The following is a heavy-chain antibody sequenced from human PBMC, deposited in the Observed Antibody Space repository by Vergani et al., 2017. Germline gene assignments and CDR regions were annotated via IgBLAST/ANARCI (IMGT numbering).Heavy chain of an antibody. J-gene: IGHJ2*01. V-gene: IGHV3-9*01. D-gene: IGHD3-16*01. CDR2: IDRNYGVK. CDR1: GFTFQAFA. Sequence: EVQLLESGGGLVQPGRSLRLSCTASGFTFQAFAFHWVRQVSGRGLEWVSGIDRNYGVKNGNSFEGRFSISRDNAKKAVFLQMNNLRHEDTALYFCVKDNDYDADGPFELGGRGTLVTVSS. CDR3: VKDNDYDADGPFEL.